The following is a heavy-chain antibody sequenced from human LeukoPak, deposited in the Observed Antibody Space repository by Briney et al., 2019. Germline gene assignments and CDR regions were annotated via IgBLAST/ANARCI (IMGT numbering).Heavy chain of an antibody. CDR2: ITASGDRT. V-gene: IGHV3-23*01. Sequence: GGSLRLSCAASGFTFSSYTMNWVRQAPGKGLEWVSGITASGDRTFYGDSVRGRFTMSRDNSKDTVYLQMNSLRVDDTAVYYCARRDIVVVVSASDYWGQGTLVTVSS. D-gene: IGHD2-15*01. CDR3: ARRDIVVVVSASDY. J-gene: IGHJ4*02. CDR1: GFTFSSYT.